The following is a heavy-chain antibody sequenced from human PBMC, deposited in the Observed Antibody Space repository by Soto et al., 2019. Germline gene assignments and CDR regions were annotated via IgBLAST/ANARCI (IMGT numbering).Heavy chain of an antibody. CDR3: ASLSMFPAALDY. Sequence: EVQLVESGGGLVQPGGSLRLSCAASGFTFSSYSMNWVRQAPGKGLEWVSYISSSSSTIYYAYSVKGRFTISSDNAKNSLYLQRNSLRAEDTAVYYCASLSMFPAALDYWGQGTLVTVSS. CDR2: ISSSSSTI. V-gene: IGHV3-48*01. D-gene: IGHD2-2*01. CDR1: GFTFSSYS. J-gene: IGHJ4*02.